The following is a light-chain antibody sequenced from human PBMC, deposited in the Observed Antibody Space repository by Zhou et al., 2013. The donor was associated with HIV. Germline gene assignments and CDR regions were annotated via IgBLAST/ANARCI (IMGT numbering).Light chain of an antibody. CDR3: QQYDNLPFT. J-gene: IGKJ4*01. CDR2: GAS. Sequence: DIQMTQSPSSLSASVGERVTITCRASQSISNYLNWYQQKPGKAPQVLIYGASTLQSGVPSRFSGSGSGTDFTLTISCLQPEDIATYYCQQYDNLPFTFGGGTKVEIK. V-gene: IGKV1-33*01. CDR1: QSISNY.